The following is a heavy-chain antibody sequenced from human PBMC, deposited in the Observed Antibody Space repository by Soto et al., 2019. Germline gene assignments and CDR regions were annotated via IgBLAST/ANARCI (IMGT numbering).Heavy chain of an antibody. CDR2: IYYRGST. J-gene: IGHJ4*02. CDR1: GGSISSLAYY. V-gene: IGHV4-39*07. CDR3: AREGGRYSYGLDY. Sequence: SETLSLTCTVSGGSISSLAYYWGWIRQPPGKGLEWIGSIYYRGSTHYNASLKSRVTISVDKSKNQFSLKLSSVTAADTAVYYCAREGGRYSYGLDYWGQGTLVTVSS. D-gene: IGHD5-18*01.